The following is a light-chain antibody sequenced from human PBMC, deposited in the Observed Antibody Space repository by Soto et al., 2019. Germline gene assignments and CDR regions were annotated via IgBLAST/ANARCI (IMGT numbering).Light chain of an antibody. V-gene: IGKV3-15*01. CDR1: QSISTN. J-gene: IGKJ1*01. Sequence: EIVLTQSPATLSVSPGERATLSCRASQSISTNLAWYQQKPGHSPRLLIYGSSXMATGIPARFSGSGSGTEFTLTISSLQSEDFAVYYCHQNNERPPWTFGQGTKVDIK. CDR3: HQNNERPPWT. CDR2: GSS.